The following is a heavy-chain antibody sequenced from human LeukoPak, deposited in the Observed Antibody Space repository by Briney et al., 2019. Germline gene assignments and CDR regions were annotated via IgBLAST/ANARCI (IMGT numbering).Heavy chain of an antibody. CDR1: GGSMSNIYY. CDR3: ARERQNKDFWSGGDY. V-gene: IGHV4-39*02. Sequence: SETLSLTCNVSGGSMSNIYYWGWIRQPPGKGLEWIGNIFYSGITYYNPSLRSRVTIAIDTSKSQFSLKLTSVTAADTAVYYCARERQNKDFWSGGDYWGQGTLVTVSS. CDR2: IFYSGIT. J-gene: IGHJ4*02. D-gene: IGHD3-3*01.